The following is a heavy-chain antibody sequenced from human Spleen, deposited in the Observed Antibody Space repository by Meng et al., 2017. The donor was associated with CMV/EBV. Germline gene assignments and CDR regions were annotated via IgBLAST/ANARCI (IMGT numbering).Heavy chain of an antibody. Sequence: SETLSLTCTVSGGSISSYYWSWIRQPPGKGLEWIGYIYYSGSTNYNPSLKSRVTISVDTSKNQFSLKLSSVTAADTAVYYCAREAVFGLGKYGMDVWGQGTTVTVSS. CDR1: GGSISSYY. CDR3: AREAVFGLGKYGMDV. CDR2: IYYSGST. V-gene: IGHV4-59*01. D-gene: IGHD3/OR15-3a*01. J-gene: IGHJ6*02.